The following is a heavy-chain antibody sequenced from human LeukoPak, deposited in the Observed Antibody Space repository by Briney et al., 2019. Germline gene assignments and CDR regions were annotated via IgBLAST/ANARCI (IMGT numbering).Heavy chain of an antibody. CDR2: ISHGGDNT. CDR1: GFTFSTYA. CDR3: AKDRGY. V-gene: IGHV3-23*01. J-gene: IGHJ4*02. Sequence: GGSLRLSCAASGFTFSTYAMSWVRQAPGKGLEWVSAISHGGDNTYYADSVKGRFALSRDSSENTLYLQMNGLRAQDTAVYYCAKDRGYWGQGTLVTVSS.